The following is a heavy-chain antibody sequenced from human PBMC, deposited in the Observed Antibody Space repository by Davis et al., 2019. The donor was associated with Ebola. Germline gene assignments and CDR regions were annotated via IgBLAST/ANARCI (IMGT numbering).Heavy chain of an antibody. V-gene: IGHV3-66*01. J-gene: IGHJ6*02. CDR2: IYSGGST. CDR1: GFTVSSNY. Sequence: GESLKISCAASGFTVSSNYMSWVRQAPGKGLEWVSVIYSGGSTYYADSVKGRFTISRDNSKNTLYLQMNSLRAEDTAVYYCAKGPPGYSSGWLIYYYYGMDVWGQGTTVTVSS. CDR3: AKGPPGYSSGWLIYYYYGMDV. D-gene: IGHD6-19*01.